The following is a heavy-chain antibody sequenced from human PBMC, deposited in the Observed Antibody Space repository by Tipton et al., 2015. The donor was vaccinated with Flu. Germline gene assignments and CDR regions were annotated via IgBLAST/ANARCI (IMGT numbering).Heavy chain of an antibody. V-gene: IGHV4-59*08. J-gene: IGHJ6*02. CDR2: IYYSGST. D-gene: IGHD6-19*01. CDR1: GGSISSYY. CDR3: ARREGSSGWFGMDV. Sequence: TLSLTCTVSGGSISSYYWSWIRQPPGKGLEWIGYIYYSGSTNYNPSLKSRVPISVDTSKNQFSLKLSSVTAADTAVYYCARREGSSGWFGMDVWGQGTTVTVSS.